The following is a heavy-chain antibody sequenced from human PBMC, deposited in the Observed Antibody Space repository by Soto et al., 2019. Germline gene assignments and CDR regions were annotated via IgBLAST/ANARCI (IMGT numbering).Heavy chain of an antibody. V-gene: IGHV1-8*01. Sequence: ASVKVSCKASGYTFTNYDINWVRQATGQGLEWMGWMNPNSGDAGYGQYFQGRVTMTRNTSISTAYMELSGLRSEDTAVYYCARGLSLVVRGPKRVADYWGQGTLVIVSS. J-gene: IGHJ4*02. CDR1: GYTFTNYD. D-gene: IGHD3-10*01. CDR2: MNPNSGDA. CDR3: ARGLSLVVRGPKRVADY.